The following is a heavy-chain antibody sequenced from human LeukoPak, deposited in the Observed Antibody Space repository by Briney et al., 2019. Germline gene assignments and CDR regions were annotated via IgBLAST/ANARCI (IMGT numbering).Heavy chain of an antibody. D-gene: IGHD3-3*01. CDR1: GFIFSNYA. J-gene: IGHJ4*02. CDR3: ARSNYDFWSGYRGRYFDY. V-gene: IGHV3-33*08. Sequence: GGSLRLSCAASGFIFSNYAMHWVRQAPGKGLEWVAVIWYDGSNKYYADSVKGRFTISRDNSKNTLYLQMNSLRAEDTAVYYCARSNYDFWSGYRGRYFDYWGQGTLVTVSS. CDR2: IWYDGSNK.